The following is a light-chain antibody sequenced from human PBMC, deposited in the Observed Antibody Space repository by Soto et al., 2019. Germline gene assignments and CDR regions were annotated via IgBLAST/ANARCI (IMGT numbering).Light chain of an antibody. CDR3: SSFTDTGTVM. Sequence: QSVLTQPASVSGSPGQSFTIPCTGSSSDVGAHHSVSWYQQHPGKAPKLIIFDVSNRPPGVSNRFSGSKSGNTASLTISGLQPEDEADYYCSSFTDTGTVMFGGGTKVTVL. CDR1: SSDVGAHHS. V-gene: IGLV2-14*03. J-gene: IGLJ3*02. CDR2: DVS.